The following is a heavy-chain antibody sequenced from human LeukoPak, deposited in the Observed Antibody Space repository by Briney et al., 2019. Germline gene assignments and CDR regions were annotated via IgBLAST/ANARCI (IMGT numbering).Heavy chain of an antibody. D-gene: IGHD3-10*01. CDR2: ISWNSGSI. Sequence: GGSLRLSCAASGFTFDDYGMHWVRQAPGKGLEWVSGISWNSGSIGYADSVKGRFTISRDNAKNSLYLQMNSLRAEDMALYYCAKDQGFGLNDAFHIWGQGTKVTVSS. CDR1: GFTFDDYG. V-gene: IGHV3-9*03. J-gene: IGHJ3*02. CDR3: AKDQGFGLNDAFHI.